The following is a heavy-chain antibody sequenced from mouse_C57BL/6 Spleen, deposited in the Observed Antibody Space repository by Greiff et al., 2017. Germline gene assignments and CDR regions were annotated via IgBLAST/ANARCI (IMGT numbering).Heavy chain of an antibody. CDR2: IYPGDGDT. V-gene: IGHV1-82*01. Sequence: VQLQQSGPELVKPGASVKISCKASGYAFSSSWMNWVKQRPGKGIEWIGRIYPGDGDTNYNVKFKGKATLTAEKSSSTAYMQLSSLTSEDSAVYFCARDSSGPYFDYWGQGTTLTVSS. CDR1: GYAFSSSW. J-gene: IGHJ2*01. CDR3: ARDSSGPYFDY. D-gene: IGHD3-2*02.